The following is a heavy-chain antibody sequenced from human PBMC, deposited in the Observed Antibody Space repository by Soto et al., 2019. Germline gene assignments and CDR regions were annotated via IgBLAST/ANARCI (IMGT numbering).Heavy chain of an antibody. J-gene: IGHJ4*02. V-gene: IGHV3-11*04. D-gene: IGHD1-26*01. CDR2: ISSNSVTI. CDR1: GFTFSDYY. CDR3: AREDILGTRSFDY. Sequence: ESGGGLVKPGGSLRLSCAASGFTFSDYYMSWIRQAPGKGLEWVSYISSNSVTIYYADSVRGRFTIFRDNAKNSLYLQMNSLRDEDTAVYYCAREDILGTRSFDYWGQGALVTVSS.